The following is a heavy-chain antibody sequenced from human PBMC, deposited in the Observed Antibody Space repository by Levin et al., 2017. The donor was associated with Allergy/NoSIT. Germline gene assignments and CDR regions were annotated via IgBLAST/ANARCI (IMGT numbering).Heavy chain of an antibody. J-gene: IGHJ4*02. CDR2: IRSSGSTV. V-gene: IGHV3-11*01. D-gene: IGHD5-24*01. CDR3: ARDRGRWLQFDY. CDR1: GFTFSDYY. Sequence: GGSLRLSCAASGFTFSDYYMSWIRQAPGKGLEWVSYIRSSGSTVYYADSVKGRFTISRDNAKDSLYLQMNSLRAEDTAVYYCARDRGRWLQFDYWGQGTLVTVSS.